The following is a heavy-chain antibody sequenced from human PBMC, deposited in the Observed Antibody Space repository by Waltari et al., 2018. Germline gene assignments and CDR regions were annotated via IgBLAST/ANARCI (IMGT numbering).Heavy chain of an antibody. D-gene: IGHD2-2*01. CDR1: GGSFSGYY. CDR3: SRGGVVVPTVGYYYYYYYMDV. Sequence: QVQLQQWGAGLLKPSETLSLTCAVYGGSFSGYYWSWIRQPPGKGREWIGEIKHSGSTNYNPSLNSRVTIAVDTSKNQFSLKLSSVTAADTAVYYCSRGGVVVPTVGYYYYYYYMDVWGKGTTVTVSS. V-gene: IGHV4-34*01. CDR2: IKHSGST. J-gene: IGHJ6*03.